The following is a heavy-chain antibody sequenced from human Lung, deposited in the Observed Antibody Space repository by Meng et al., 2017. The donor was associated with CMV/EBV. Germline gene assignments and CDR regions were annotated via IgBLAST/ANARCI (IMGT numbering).Heavy chain of an antibody. CDR3: AKDLLLFGGPNAYFDY. D-gene: IGHD3-16*01. CDR2: IRHDGTNK. J-gene: IGHJ4*02. CDR1: GFRFDDYG. Sequence: GESLKISCTASGFRFDDYGVHWVRQTPGKGLEWVAFIRHDGTNKFYGDSVKGRFTISRDNSKNTVYLQMNSLRPEETAVYYCAKDLLLFGGPNAYFDYWGQGTLVTVSS. V-gene: IGHV3-30*02.